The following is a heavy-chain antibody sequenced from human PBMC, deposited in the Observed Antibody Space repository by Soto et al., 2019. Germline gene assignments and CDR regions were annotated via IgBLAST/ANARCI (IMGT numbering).Heavy chain of an antibody. J-gene: IGHJ4*02. V-gene: IGHV3-23*01. D-gene: IGHD1-7*01. CDR3: AKFKGFNWNYVFDY. CDR2: IGGSSGTT. Sequence: GGSLRLSCEVSGLTFSNFAMSWVRQAPGKGLEWASAIGGSSGTTFYADSVKGRFTISKDYAKNMLYLQMNSLRAEDTAVYYCAKFKGFNWNYVFDYWGQGVPVTV. CDR1: GLTFSNFA.